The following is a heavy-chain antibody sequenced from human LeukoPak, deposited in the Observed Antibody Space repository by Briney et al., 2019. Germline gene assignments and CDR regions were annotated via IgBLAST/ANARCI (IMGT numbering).Heavy chain of an antibody. Sequence: PSETLSLTCTVSGGSISSYYWSWIRQPAGKGLEWIGRLYTSGDTNYNPSLKSRLTMSLDPSKNQFSLKLSSVTAADTAVYYCARDEHDYGDYGTFDYWGQGTLVTVSS. J-gene: IGHJ4*02. V-gene: IGHV4-4*07. CDR3: ARDEHDYGDYGTFDY. D-gene: IGHD4-17*01. CDR1: GGSISSYY. CDR2: LYTSGDT.